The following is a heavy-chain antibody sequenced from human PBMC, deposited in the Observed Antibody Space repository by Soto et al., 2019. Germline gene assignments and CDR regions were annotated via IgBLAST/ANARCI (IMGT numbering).Heavy chain of an antibody. Sequence: SSETLSLTCSVSGGSISTVGHYWTWIRQPPGKGLEWIGSIYHTGSTYYSKSLRSRLTMSVDTSKSQFSLRLSSVTAADTAVYYCARATGTLRSRNCDYWGQGSLVTVSS. J-gene: IGHJ4*02. D-gene: IGHD1-1*01. CDR2: IYHTGST. CDR1: GGSISTVGHY. CDR3: ARATGTLRSRNCDY. V-gene: IGHV4-31*03.